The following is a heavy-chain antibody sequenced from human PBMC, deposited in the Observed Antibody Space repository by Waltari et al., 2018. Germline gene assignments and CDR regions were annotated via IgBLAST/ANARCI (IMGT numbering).Heavy chain of an antibody. D-gene: IGHD2-2*01. CDR1: GGSISSSSYY. J-gene: IGHJ4*02. CDR2: IYYSGST. CDR3: ATRGYCSSTSCYFDY. Sequence: QLQLQESGPGLVKPSETLSLTCTVSGGSISSSSYYWGWIRQPPGKGLDGIGSIYYSGSTYYNPSLKSRVTISVDTSKNQFSLKLSSVTAADTAVYYCATRGYCSSTSCYFDYWGQGTLVTVSS. V-gene: IGHV4-39*01.